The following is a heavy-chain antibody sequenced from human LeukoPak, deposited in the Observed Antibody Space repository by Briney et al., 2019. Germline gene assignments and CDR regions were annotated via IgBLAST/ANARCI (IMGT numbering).Heavy chain of an antibody. CDR2: INHSGST. D-gene: IGHD1-26*01. Sequence: SETLSLTCAVYGGSFSGYYWSWIRQPPGKGLEWIGEINHSGSTNYNPSLKSRVTISVDTSKNQFSLKLSSVTAADTAVYYCARVAGSYLGDLNDYWGQGTLVTVSS. CDR3: ARVAGSYLGDLNDY. V-gene: IGHV4-34*01. CDR1: GGSFSGYY. J-gene: IGHJ4*02.